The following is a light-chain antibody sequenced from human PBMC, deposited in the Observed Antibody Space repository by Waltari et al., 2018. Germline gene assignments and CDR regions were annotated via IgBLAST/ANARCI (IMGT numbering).Light chain of an antibody. CDR2: LGS. V-gene: IGKV2-28*01. J-gene: IGKJ1*01. CDR1: QSLLHSNGNNY. Sequence: DIVVTPSPLSLPVTPGEPASISCRSSQSLLHSNGNNYVDWYLQKPGQSPQLLIYLGSNRASGVPDRFSGSGSGTDFTLKISRVEAEDVGVYYCMQSLQALWTFGQGTKVEIK. CDR3: MQSLQALWT.